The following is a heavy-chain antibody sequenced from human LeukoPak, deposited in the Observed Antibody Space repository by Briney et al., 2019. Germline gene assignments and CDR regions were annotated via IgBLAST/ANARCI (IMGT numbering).Heavy chain of an antibody. Sequence: SETLSLTCTVSGGSISSYYWSWIRQPAGKGLEWIGRIYTSGSTNYNPSLKSRVTMSVDTSKNQFSLKLSSVTAADTAVYYCASKVQFYYDSCGYYDYWGQGTLVTVSS. CDR2: IYTSGST. CDR1: GGSISSYY. V-gene: IGHV4-4*07. CDR3: ASKVQFYYDSCGYYDY. J-gene: IGHJ4*02. D-gene: IGHD3-22*01.